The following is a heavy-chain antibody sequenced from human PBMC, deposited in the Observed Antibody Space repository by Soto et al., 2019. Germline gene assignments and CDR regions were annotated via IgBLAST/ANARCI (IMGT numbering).Heavy chain of an antibody. V-gene: IGHV4-59*01. CDR1: GDSIKHYY. CDR3: AKYRRTEEEGFTLDS. Sequence: KPSETLSLTCTVSGDSIKHYYWSWIRQPPGKRLEWIGYIYYTGSTTYNPSLESRVTMSVDTSKNQFSLKLSSVNAADTAVYYCAKYRRTEEEGFTLDSWGRGTLFPVSS. J-gene: IGHJ4*02. D-gene: IGHD2-2*01. CDR2: IYYTGST.